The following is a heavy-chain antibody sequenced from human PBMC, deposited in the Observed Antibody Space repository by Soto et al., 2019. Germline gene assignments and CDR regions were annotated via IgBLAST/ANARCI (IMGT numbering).Heavy chain of an antibody. Sequence: QMMQSGTEVKKPGASVRVSCKTSGYTFSAYDIYWVRQAPGQGLEWMGWIRAYNGDTNYAQKFQTRVTMNTDKSTDTAYMDLRSLTSDDTAIYYCARAGAAPYYYYGLDVWGQGTTVTVSS. D-gene: IGHD3-10*01. CDR3: ARAGAAPYYYYGLDV. CDR2: IRAYNGDT. CDR1: GYTFSAYD. J-gene: IGHJ6*02. V-gene: IGHV1-18*01.